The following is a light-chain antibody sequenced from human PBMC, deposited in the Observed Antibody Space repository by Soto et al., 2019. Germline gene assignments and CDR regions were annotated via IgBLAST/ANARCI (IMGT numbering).Light chain of an antibody. Sequence: DLQMTQSPSSLSASIGDRITITCRASRGIGNDLGWFQQKPGKAPKRLIFGASTLENGFPSRFSGSGSGTEFTLTISSLQPEDFATYYCLQYSIYPYTFGQGTKLDLK. V-gene: IGKV1-17*01. CDR1: RGIGND. J-gene: IGKJ2*01. CDR2: GAS. CDR3: LQYSIYPYT.